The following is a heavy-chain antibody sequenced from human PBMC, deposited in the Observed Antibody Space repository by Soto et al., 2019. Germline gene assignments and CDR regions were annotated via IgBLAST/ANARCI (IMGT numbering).Heavy chain of an antibody. CDR3: ATWHKLAHAYDV. D-gene: IGHD1-1*01. CDR1: GLTISGKKY. J-gene: IGHJ3*01. V-gene: IGHV3-53*01. CDR2: LYDVDGS. Sequence: DVQLVESGGGLIQPGESLRLSCAAFGLTISGKKYVAWVRQAPGKGLEWVSALYDVDGSFYADSVKGRFTTSSDSFKTTVYLQMTALRPYHSAVYYCATWHKLAHAYDVWGQGTTVTFSS.